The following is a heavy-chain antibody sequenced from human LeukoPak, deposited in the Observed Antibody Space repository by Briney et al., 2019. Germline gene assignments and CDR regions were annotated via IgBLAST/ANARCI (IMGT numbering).Heavy chain of an antibody. CDR3: ARFYANEWELPH. D-gene: IGHD1-26*01. CDR1: GFTFATSA. Sequence: QPGGSLRLSCGASGFTFATSAMNWVRQGPGRGLEWVSGISGGGTTTFYAESVTGRFTISRDNSKSTLYLQMNSLRAEDTAVYYCARFYANEWELPHWGQGTLVTASS. J-gene: IGHJ4*02. CDR2: ISGGGTTT. V-gene: IGHV3-23*01.